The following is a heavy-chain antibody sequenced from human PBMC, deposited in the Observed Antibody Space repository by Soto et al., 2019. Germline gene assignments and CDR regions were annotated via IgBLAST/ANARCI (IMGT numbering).Heavy chain of an antibody. V-gene: IGHV3-23*01. Sequence: GGSLRLSCAASGFTFSSYAMSWVRQAPGKGLEWVSAISGSGGSTYYGDSVKGRFTISGDNSKNTLYLPMNSLRAEDTAVYYCAKHSEFGVVPCYWFDPWGQGTLVTVSS. D-gene: IGHD3-3*01. J-gene: IGHJ5*02. CDR2: ISGSGGST. CDR3: AKHSEFGVVPCYWFDP. CDR1: GFTFSSYA.